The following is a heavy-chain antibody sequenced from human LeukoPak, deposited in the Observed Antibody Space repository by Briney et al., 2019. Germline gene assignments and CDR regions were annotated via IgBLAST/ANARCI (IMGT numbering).Heavy chain of an antibody. CDR2: ISAYNGNT. Sequence: ASVKVSCKASGYTFTSYGISWVRQAPGQGLEWMGWISAYNGNTNYAQKLQGRVTMTTDTSTSTAYMELRSLRSDDTAVYYCARSYCSGGSCERNWFDPWGQGTLVTVSS. D-gene: IGHD2-15*01. V-gene: IGHV1-18*01. J-gene: IGHJ5*02. CDR3: ARSYCSGGSCERNWFDP. CDR1: GYTFTSYG.